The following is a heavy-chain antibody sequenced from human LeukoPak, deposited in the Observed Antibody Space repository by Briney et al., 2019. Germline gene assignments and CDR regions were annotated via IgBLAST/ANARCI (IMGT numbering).Heavy chain of an antibody. CDR3: ARGYKPPDFDY. CDR2: ISAYNGNT. D-gene: IGHD1-14*01. V-gene: IGHV1-18*01. Sequence: GASVKVSCEASGYSFSSYGITWVRQAPGQGLEWMGWISAYNGNTNYAQNLQGRVTMTTDTSTSTAYMELRTLTTDDTAVYYCARGYKPPDFDYWGQGTLVTVSS. J-gene: IGHJ4*02. CDR1: GYSFSSYG.